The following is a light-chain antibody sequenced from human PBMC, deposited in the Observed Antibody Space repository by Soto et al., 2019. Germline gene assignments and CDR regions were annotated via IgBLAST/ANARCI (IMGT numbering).Light chain of an antibody. V-gene: IGLV1-40*01. Sequence: SVLTQQPSLSGAPGQRVTISCTGSSYDIGAGSEVHWYQQLPGTAPKLLIFGSTTRPPGVPDRSSGSKCAPPASLAITGLQAEDEANYKCQSYDNSLSDYVCGTGTKVTGL. CDR3: QSYDNSLSDYV. CDR1: SYDIGAGSE. CDR2: GST. J-gene: IGLJ1*01.